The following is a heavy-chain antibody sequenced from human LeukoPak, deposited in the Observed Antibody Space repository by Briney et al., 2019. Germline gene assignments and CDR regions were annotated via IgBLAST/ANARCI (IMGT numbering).Heavy chain of an antibody. Sequence: SETLSLTCTVSGGSISSYYWSWIRQPPGKGLELIGYIYYSGSTNYNLSLKSRVTISVDTSKNQFSLKLSSVTAADTTVYYCVRGRKIYYYYYMDVWGKGTTVTVSS. CDR3: VRGRKIYYYYYMDV. CDR2: IYYSGST. J-gene: IGHJ6*03. CDR1: GGSISSYY. V-gene: IGHV4-59*01.